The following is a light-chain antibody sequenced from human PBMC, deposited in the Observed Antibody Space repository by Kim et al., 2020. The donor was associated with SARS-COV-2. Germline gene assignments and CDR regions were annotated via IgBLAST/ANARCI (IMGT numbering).Light chain of an antibody. CDR1: SSDVGGYNY. Sequence: QSIPISCTGTSSDVGGYNYVSWYQQHPGKAPKLMIYDVSKRPSGVSNRFSGSKSGNTASLTISGLQAEDEADYYCSSYTSSSTLVFGGGTQLTVL. J-gene: IGLJ2*01. CDR3: SSYTSSSTLV. V-gene: IGLV2-14*04. CDR2: DVS.